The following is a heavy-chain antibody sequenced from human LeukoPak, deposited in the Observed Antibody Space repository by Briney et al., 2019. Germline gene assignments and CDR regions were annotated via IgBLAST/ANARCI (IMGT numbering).Heavy chain of an antibody. CDR3: ARGPILAVAGTAQYYYYGMDV. V-gene: IGHV1-2*04. Sequence: ASVKVSCKASGYTFTSYATNWVRQAPGQGLEWMGWINPNSGGTNYAQKFQGWVTMIRDTSISTAYMELSRLRSDDTAVYYCARGPILAVAGTAQYYYYGMDVWGQGTTVTVSS. CDR1: GYTFTSYA. D-gene: IGHD6-19*01. J-gene: IGHJ6*02. CDR2: INPNSGGT.